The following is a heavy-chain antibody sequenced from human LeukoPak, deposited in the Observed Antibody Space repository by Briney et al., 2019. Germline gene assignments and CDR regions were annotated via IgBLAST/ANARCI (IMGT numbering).Heavy chain of an antibody. CDR1: GFTFSAYW. CDR2: IKQDGSEK. Sequence: GGSLRLSCAASGFTFSAYWMSWVRQAPGKGLEWLANIKQDGSEKYYVDSVKGRFTISRDNAKNSLYLQMNSLRAEDTAMYYCARDSAGNDYWGQGTLVTVSS. J-gene: IGHJ4*02. V-gene: IGHV3-7*01. CDR3: ARDSAGNDY. D-gene: IGHD6-13*01.